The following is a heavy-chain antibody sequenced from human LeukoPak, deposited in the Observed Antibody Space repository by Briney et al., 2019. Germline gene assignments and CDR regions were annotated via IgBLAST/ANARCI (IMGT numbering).Heavy chain of an antibody. CDR1: GGSITNTNY. J-gene: IGHJ4*02. Sequence: SETLSLTCGVSGGSITNTNYWTWVRQPPRKGLEWIGEVNLQGSTNYNPSLMGRVAIAVDTSENHIPLQLTSVTAADTAVYYCAREGGPYRPLDYSGQGTLVTVSS. CDR3: AREGGPYRPLDY. CDR2: VNLQGST. V-gene: IGHV4-4*02.